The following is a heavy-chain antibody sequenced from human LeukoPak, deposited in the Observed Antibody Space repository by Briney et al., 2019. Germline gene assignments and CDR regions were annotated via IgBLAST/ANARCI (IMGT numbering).Heavy chain of an antibody. CDR1: GGSISSGDYY. CDR3: ARLYGSGSYSMFDY. V-gene: IGHV4-30-4*08. Sequence: SETLSLTCTVSGGSISSGDYYWSWIRQPPGKGLEWIGYIYYSGSTNYNPSLKSRVTISVDTSKNQFSLKLSSVIAADTAVYYCARLYGSGSYSMFDYWGQGTLVTVSS. J-gene: IGHJ4*02. CDR2: IYYSGST. D-gene: IGHD3-10*01.